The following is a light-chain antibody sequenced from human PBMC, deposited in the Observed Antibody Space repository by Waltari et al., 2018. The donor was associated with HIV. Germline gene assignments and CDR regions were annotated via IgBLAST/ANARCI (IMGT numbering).Light chain of an antibody. CDR2: EGS. CDR3: CSYAGSSTLEV. V-gene: IGLV2-23*01. J-gene: IGLJ2*01. CDR1: SSDVGSYNL. Sequence: QSALTQPASVSGSPGQSITISCTGTSSDVGSYNLVSWYQQPPGKAPKLMIYEGSKRPSGVANRCSGSKSGNTASLTISGLQAEDEADYYCCSYAGSSTLEVFGGGTKLTVL.